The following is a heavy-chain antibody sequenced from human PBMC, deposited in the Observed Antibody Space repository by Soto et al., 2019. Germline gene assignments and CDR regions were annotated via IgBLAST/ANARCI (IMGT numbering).Heavy chain of an antibody. CDR1: GFTFSSYG. CDR3: AKAMWELRLAFN. D-gene: IGHD1-26*01. CDR2: ISSDETHK. V-gene: IGHV3-30*18. Sequence: QVQLLESGGGVVQPGRSLRLSCAASGFTFSSYGMHWVRQAPGKGLEWVAIISSDETHKYYVDSVKGRFTISRDNFKNTLYLQMNSLRAEETAVYYCAKAMWELRLAFNWGQGTLVTVSS. J-gene: IGHJ4*02.